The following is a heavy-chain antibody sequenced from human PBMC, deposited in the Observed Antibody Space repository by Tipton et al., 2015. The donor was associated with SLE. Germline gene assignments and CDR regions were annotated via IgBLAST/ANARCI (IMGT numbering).Heavy chain of an antibody. V-gene: IGHV4-34*01. CDR1: RGSFSGYY. Sequence: TLSLTCAVYRGSFSGYYWSWIRRPPGKGLEWIGRIYYSGSSYYNPSLKGRVTISVDTSKNQFSLKLSSVTAADTAVYYCARDPNGGYGSFDYWGLGALVTVSS. J-gene: IGHJ4*02. D-gene: IGHD7-27*01. CDR3: ARDPNGGYGSFDY. CDR2: IYYSGSS.